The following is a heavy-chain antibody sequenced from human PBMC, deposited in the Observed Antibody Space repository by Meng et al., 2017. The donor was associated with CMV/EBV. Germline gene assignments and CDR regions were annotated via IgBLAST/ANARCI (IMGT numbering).Heavy chain of an antibody. D-gene: IGHD3-22*01. CDR2: IYYSGST. CDR3: ARGNGYYYDSSGYPLYYYYYGMDV. J-gene: IGHJ6*02. Sequence: SETLSLTCTVSGGSISSYYWSWIRQPPGKGLEWIGYIYYSGSTNYNPSLKSRVTISVDTSKNQFSLKLSSVTVADTAVYYCARGNGYYYDSSGYPLYYYYYGMDVWGQGTTVTVSS. CDR1: GGSISSYY. V-gene: IGHV4-59*01.